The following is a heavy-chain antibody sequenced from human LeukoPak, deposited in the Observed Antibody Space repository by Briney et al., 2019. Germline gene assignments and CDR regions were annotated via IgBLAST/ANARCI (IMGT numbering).Heavy chain of an antibody. CDR1: GYTFTSYG. D-gene: IGHD2/OR15-2a*01. J-gene: IGHJ4*02. CDR3: ARDVPLWPPSYFDY. CDR2: ISAYNGNT. V-gene: IGHV1-18*04. Sequence: GASVKVSCKASGYTFTSYGISWVRQAPGQGLEWMGWISAYNGNTNYAQKLQGRVTMTTDTSTSTAYMELRSLRSDDTAVYYCARDVPLWPPSYFDYWGQGTLVIVSS.